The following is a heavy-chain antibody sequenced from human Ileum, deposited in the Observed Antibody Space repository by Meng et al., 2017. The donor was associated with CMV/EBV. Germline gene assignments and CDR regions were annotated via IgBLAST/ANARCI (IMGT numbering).Heavy chain of an antibody. CDR3: ARRRRWEPFAY. J-gene: IGHJ4*02. CDR1: GFTFSSYW. D-gene: IGHD1-26*01. CDR2: INSDGSST. Sequence: GESLKISCAASGFTFSSYWMHWVRQAPGKGLVWVSRINSDGSSTSYADSVKGRFTIYRDNAKNTLYLQMNSLRAEDTAVYYCARRRRWEPFAYWGQGNLV. V-gene: IGHV3-74*01.